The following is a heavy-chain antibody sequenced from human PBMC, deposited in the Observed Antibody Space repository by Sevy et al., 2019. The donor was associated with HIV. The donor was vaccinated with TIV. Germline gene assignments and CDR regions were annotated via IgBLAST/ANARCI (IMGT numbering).Heavy chain of an antibody. D-gene: IGHD1-1*01. CDR3: ALERLSSDVAEYFQN. J-gene: IGHJ1*01. Sequence: GESLKISCAVSGFTLTNEFFSWVRQAPGKGLEWVATISFDASNKHYADSVKGRFTISRDNFQNSLFLQMNSLRPEDTAVYYCALERLSSDVAEYFQNWGQGTLVTVSS. V-gene: IGHV3-30*03. CDR2: ISFDASNK. CDR1: GFTLTNEF.